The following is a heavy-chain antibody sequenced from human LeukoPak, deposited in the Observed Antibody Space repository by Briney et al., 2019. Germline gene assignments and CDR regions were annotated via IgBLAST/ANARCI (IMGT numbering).Heavy chain of an antibody. CDR1: GGSFSGYY. J-gene: IGHJ3*02. Sequence: SETLSLTCAVYGGSFSGYYWSWIRQPPGKGLEWIGEINHSGSTNYNPSLKSRVTISVDTSKNQFSLKLSSVTAADTAVYYCARTMAYFAITMIVVDAFDIWGQGTMVTVSS. CDR2: INHSGST. V-gene: IGHV4-34*01. D-gene: IGHD3-22*01. CDR3: ARTMAYFAITMIVVDAFDI.